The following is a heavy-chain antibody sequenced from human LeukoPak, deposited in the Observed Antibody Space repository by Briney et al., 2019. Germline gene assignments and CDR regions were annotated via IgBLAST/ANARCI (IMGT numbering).Heavy chain of an antibody. CDR3: VAGLDY. Sequence: TRRSLRLSCAASGFTFSSYWMHWVRPAPGKGLGWVSRIKSDGSSTSYADSVKGRFTISRDNAKNTLCLQMNSLRVEDAAVYYCVAGLDYWGQGTLVTVSS. J-gene: IGHJ4*02. CDR1: GFTFSSYW. D-gene: IGHD3-10*01. V-gene: IGHV3-74*01. CDR2: IKSDGSST.